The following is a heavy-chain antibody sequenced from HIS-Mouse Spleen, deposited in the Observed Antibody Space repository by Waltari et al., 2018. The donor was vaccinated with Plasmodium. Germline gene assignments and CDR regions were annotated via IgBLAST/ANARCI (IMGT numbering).Heavy chain of an antibody. J-gene: IGHJ1*01. CDR1: GGPTRSGGYY. CDR3: ARAPKRRNYYDSSGYRPAEYFQH. CDR2: IYYSGST. V-gene: IGHV4-31*03. D-gene: IGHD3-22*01. Sequence: QVQLQESGPGLVKPSQTLSLTCPVSGGPTRSGGYYWRWIRLHPGKGLEWIGYIYYSGSTYYNPSLKSRVTISVDTSKNQFSLKLSAVTAADTAVYYCARAPKRRNYYDSSGYRPAEYFQHWGQGTLVTVSS.